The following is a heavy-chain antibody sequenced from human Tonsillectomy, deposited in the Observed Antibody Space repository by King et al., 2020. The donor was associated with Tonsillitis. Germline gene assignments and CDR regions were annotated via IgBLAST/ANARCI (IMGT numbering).Heavy chain of an antibody. V-gene: IGHV3-30*18. CDR1: GFTFSSYG. D-gene: IGHD4-17*01. CDR3: AKDGDYLSFDY. Sequence: VQLVESGGGVVQPGRSLRLSCAASGFTFSSYGIHWVRQAPGKGLEWVAVISYDGSNKYFADSVKGRLTISRDNSKNTLYLQMNSLRAEDTAVYYCAKDGDYLSFDYWGQGTLVTVSS. J-gene: IGHJ4*02. CDR2: ISYDGSNK.